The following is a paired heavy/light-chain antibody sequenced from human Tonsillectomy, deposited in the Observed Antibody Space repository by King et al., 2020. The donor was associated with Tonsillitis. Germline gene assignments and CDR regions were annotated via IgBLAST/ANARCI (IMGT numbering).Heavy chain of an antibody. CDR1: GFTLSSYG. CDR3: AKSVDWLSPRYYATDV. V-gene: IGHV3-30*02. D-gene: IGHD3-9*01. J-gene: IGHJ6*02. CDR2: IQYDGNNK. Sequence: QVQLVESGGGVVQPGGSQRLSCAASGFTLSSYGMHWVRQAPGRGLEWVAFIQYDGNNKYYADSVKGRFTISRESSKNTLYLHMNSLRAEDTAVYYCAKSVDWLSPRYYATDVWGRGTTVTVSS.
Light chain of an antibody. J-gene: IGLJ3*02. Sequence: QTVVTQEPSFSVSPGGTVTLTCGLTSGSVSTNYCPSWYQQTPGQPPRTLIYDTNSLSSGVPDRFSGSILGNKAALTITGAQAEDESDYYCMLYMGSGIWVFGGGTKLTVL. CDR3: MLYMGSGIWV. CDR2: DTN. CDR1: SGSVSTNYC. V-gene: IGLV8-61*01.